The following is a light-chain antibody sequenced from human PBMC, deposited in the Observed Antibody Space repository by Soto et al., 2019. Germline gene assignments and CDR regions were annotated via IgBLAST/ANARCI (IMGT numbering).Light chain of an antibody. CDR3: QSYDGSLSGHVI. CDR2: DGD. J-gene: IGLJ2*01. V-gene: IGLV1-40*01. Sequence: QSVLTQPPSVSGAPGQRVTISCTGSSSNIGAGYGVNWYQQLPGTAPNLLIFDGDNRPSGVPDRFSGSESGTSASLAITGLQNEDEADYYCQSYDGSLSGHVIFGGGTKLTVL. CDR1: SSNIGAGYG.